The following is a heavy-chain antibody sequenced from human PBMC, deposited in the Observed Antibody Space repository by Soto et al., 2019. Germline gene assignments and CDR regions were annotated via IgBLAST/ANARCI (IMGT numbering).Heavy chain of an antibody. V-gene: IGHV3-23*01. Sequence: GGSLRLSCAASGFTFSSYAMSWVRQAPGKGPEWVSAISGGGVATNYADSVKGRFTISRDNSKNTLYLQMNSRRAEDTAVYYCAKGRESSGSYRPFDYWGQGTLVTVSS. CDR3: AKGRESSGSYRPFDY. D-gene: IGHD3-22*01. CDR2: ISGGGVAT. J-gene: IGHJ4*02. CDR1: GFTFSSYA.